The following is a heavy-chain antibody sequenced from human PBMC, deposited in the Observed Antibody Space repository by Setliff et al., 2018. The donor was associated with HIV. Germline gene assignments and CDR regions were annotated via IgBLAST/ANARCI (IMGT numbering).Heavy chain of an antibody. CDR2: IYYSGST. CDR3: ARDEGRATGSWWDQSASWYLDY. J-gene: IGHJ4*01. V-gene: IGHV4-31*03. D-gene: IGHD6-13*01. CDR1: GGSVSSGGYY. Sequence: SETLSLTCTVSGGSVSSGGYYWSWIRQHPGRGLEWIGHIYYSGSTYDNPSLKSRFSISIDTSKNRFSLEVASVTAADTAMYFCARDEGRATGSWWDQSASWYLDYWGHGILVTVSS.